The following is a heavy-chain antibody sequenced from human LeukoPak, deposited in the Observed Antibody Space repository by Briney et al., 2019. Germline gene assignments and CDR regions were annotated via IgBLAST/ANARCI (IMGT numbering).Heavy chain of an antibody. CDR3: ASYDFWSGYSTDY. J-gene: IGHJ4*02. D-gene: IGHD3-3*01. V-gene: IGHV3-21*04. CDR1: GFTFSSYS. CDR2: ISSSSSYI. Sequence: GGSLRLSCAASGFTFSSYSMNWVRQAPGKGLEWVSSISSSSSYIYYADSVKGRFTISRDNAKNSLYLQMNSLRAEDTAVYYCASYDFWSGYSTDYWGQGTLVTVSS.